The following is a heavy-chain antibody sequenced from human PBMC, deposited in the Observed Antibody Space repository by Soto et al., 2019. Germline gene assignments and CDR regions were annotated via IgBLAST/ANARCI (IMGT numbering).Heavy chain of an antibody. D-gene: IGHD3-10*01. CDR2: LNWNSGSI. Sequence: EEQLVESGGGLVQPGRSLRLSCAASGFTFDDYAMHWVRQDPGKGLEWVSGLNWNSGSIGYADSVKGRVTISRDNAKTSLYLQMNSLRAEDTALYYCAKDRGSGSYAANYYDYGMDVWGQGTTVTVSS. J-gene: IGHJ6*02. V-gene: IGHV3-9*01. CDR3: AKDRGSGSYAANYYDYGMDV. CDR1: GFTFDDYA.